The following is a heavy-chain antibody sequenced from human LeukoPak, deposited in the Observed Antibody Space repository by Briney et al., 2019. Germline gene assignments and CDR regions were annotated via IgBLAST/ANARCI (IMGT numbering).Heavy chain of an antibody. J-gene: IGHJ4*02. V-gene: IGHV3-53*01. CDR2: IYIGGNT. Sequence: PGGSLRLSCVVSGFTVSSNYMNWVRQAPGKGLEWVSVIYIGGNTYYAASVKGRFTISRDNSKTTRYLQMNSLRAEDTAVYYCARVPHRGVATIINFDYWGQGTLVTVSS. D-gene: IGHD5-12*01. CDR3: ARVPHRGVATIINFDY. CDR1: GFTVSSNY.